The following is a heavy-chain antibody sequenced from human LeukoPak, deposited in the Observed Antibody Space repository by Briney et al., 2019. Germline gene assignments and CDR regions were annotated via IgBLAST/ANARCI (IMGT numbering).Heavy chain of an antibody. CDR2: ISDDGSNK. Sequence: PGGSLRLSCAASGFTFNSYAMHWVRQAPGKGLEWVAVISDDGSNKYYADSVKGRFTISRDNSKNTLYLQMNSLRAEDTAVYYCAKDQSWYGDYVDYWGQGTLVTVSS. CDR3: AKDQSWYGDYVDY. V-gene: IGHV3-30-3*01. D-gene: IGHD6-13*01. J-gene: IGHJ4*02. CDR1: GFTFNSYA.